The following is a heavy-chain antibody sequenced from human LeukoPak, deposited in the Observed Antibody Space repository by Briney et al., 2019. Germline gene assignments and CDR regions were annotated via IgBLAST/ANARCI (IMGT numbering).Heavy chain of an antibody. CDR1: GYSISSGYY. CDR3: ARVTSSSWFEGYFDY. J-gene: IGHJ4*02. Sequence: SETLSLTCTVSGYSISSGYYWGWIRQPPGKGLEWIGNIYHGGGTYYNPSLKSRVTMSGDTSKNQFSLNLSPVTAADTAVYYCARVTSSSWFEGYFDYWGQGTLVTVSS. CDR2: IYHGGGT. D-gene: IGHD6-13*01. V-gene: IGHV4-38-2*02.